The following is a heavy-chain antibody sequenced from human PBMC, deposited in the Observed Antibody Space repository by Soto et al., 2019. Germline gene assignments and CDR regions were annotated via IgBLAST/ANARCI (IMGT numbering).Heavy chain of an antibody. V-gene: IGHV3-30*18. CDR3: AKGLALMADH. J-gene: IGHJ4*02. CDR2: ILYDGSKE. CDR1: GXSFNTYF. D-gene: IGHD2-21*01. Sequence: PXGSLRLSCTDSGXSFNTYFMYWVRQAPGKGLELVARILYDGSKEYYADHVKGRFTISRDNSKNTLYMKMDRLRFEGTAVYFCAKGLALMADHWGQGTPGTVSS.